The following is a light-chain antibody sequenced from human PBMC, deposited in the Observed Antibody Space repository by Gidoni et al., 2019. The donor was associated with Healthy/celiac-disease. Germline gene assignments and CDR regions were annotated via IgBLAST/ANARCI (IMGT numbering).Light chain of an antibody. J-gene: IGKJ1*01. V-gene: IGKV1-39*01. CDR1: QSISSY. CDR3: QQGYSTPQT. Sequence: DIQMTQSPSSLSASVGDSVTITCRASQSISSYLNLYQQKPGKAPKLLIYAASSLQSGVPSRFSGSGSGTDFTLTSSSLQPEDFATYYCQQGYSTPQTFXXXTKVEIK. CDR2: AAS.